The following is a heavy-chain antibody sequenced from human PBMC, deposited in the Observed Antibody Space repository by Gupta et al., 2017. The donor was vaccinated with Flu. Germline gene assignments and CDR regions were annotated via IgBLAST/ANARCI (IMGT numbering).Heavy chain of an antibody. CDR2: IRSDGGST. J-gene: IGHJ4*02. V-gene: IGHV3-74*01. CDR1: GFAFSGYW. D-gene: IGHD2-2*01. CDR3: ARDEYPMYDF. Sequence: EVHLVESGGGFVQPGGSLRLSCAAPGFAFSGYWMHWVRQAPGKGLEWVARIRSDGGSTSYADSVKGRFTISRDNTKNTVYLQMNSLRAEDTAVYYCARDEYPMYDFWGQGTLVTVSS.